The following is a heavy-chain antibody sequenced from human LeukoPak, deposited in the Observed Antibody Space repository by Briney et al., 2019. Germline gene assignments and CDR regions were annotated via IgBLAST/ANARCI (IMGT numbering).Heavy chain of an antibody. CDR1: GFTFSSYW. CDR3: ARDPTDTMIVVVITTPDDAFDI. CDR2: VNGDGRNI. V-gene: IGHV3-74*01. Sequence: GGSLRLSCVASGFTFSSYWMHRVRHDPRKGLVWVSRVNGDGRNINYADSVRGRFTISRDNAKNTLYLQMNSLRAEDTAVYYCARDPTDTMIVVVITTPDDAFDIWGQGTMVTVSS. D-gene: IGHD3-22*01. J-gene: IGHJ3*02.